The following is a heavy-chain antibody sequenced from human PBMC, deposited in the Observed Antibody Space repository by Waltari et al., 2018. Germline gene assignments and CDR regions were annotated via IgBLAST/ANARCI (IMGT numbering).Heavy chain of an antibody. CDR3: ARDRMIVALRSPLARDNWFDP. D-gene: IGHD3-22*01. J-gene: IGHJ5*02. CDR2: IYHSGST. Sequence: QVQLQESGPGLVKPSETLSLTCAVSGYSLSSGYYWGWIRQPPGKGLEWIGSIYHSGSTYYNPALKSRVTISVDTSKNQFSLKLSSVTAADTAVYYCARDRMIVALRSPLARDNWFDPWGPGTLVTVSS. CDR1: GYSLSSGYY. V-gene: IGHV4-38-2*02.